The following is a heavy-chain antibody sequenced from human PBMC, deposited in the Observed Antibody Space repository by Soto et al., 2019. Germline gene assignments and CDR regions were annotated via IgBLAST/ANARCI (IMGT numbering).Heavy chain of an antibody. CDR1: GGSISSYY. D-gene: IGHD2-15*01. CDR3: ARTHPLAPVDID. CDR2: IYYSGST. V-gene: IGHV4-59*01. J-gene: IGHJ4*02. Sequence: LSLTCTVSGGSISSYYWNWIRQPPGKGLEWIGYIYYSGSTNYNPSLRSRVTISVDTSKNQFSLKLSSVTAADTAVYYCARTHPLAPVDIDWGQGTLVTVSS.